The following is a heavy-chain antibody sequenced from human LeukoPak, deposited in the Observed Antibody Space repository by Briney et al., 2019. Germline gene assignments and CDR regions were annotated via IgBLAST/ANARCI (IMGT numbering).Heavy chain of an antibody. CDR3: ARGPPVSLLWFGELSPNDAFDI. V-gene: IGHV1-8*02. D-gene: IGHD3-10*01. CDR2: MNPNSGNT. Sequence: ASVKVSCKASGYTFTSYYMHWVRQATGQGLEWMGWMNPNSGNTGYAQKFQGRVTMTRNTSISTAYMELSSLRSEDTAVYYCARGPPVSLLWFGELSPNDAFDIWGQGTMVTVSS. J-gene: IGHJ3*02. CDR1: GYTFTSYY.